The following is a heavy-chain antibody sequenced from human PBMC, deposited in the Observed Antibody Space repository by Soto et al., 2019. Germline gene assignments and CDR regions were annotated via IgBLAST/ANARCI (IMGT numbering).Heavy chain of an antibody. CDR1: GYKFTTHW. CDR2: IYPGDSDT. CDR3: ERLDALGGAVTHLDY. D-gene: IGHD4-17*01. V-gene: IGHV5-51*01. J-gene: IGHJ4*02. Sequence: PGESLKISCKTSGYKFTTHWVGWVRQMPGKGLEWMGIIYPGDSDTKYSPSFQGQVTISVDKSLSTAYLQWSSPRASDSAIYYCERLDALGGAVTHLDYWGQGTLVTVSS.